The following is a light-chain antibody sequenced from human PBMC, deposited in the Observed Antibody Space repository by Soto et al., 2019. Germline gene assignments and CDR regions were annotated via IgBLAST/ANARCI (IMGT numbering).Light chain of an antibody. V-gene: IGKV1-39*01. CDR2: TAS. CDR3: QQSYSAPIT. J-gene: IGKJ5*01. CDR1: QSISTF. Sequence: GARVTITCRASQSISTFLHWYQQKPGKAPMVLIYTASSLQSGVPSRFSGSGSGTEFTLTISSLQPEDFATYYCQQSYSAPITFGQGTRLEIK.